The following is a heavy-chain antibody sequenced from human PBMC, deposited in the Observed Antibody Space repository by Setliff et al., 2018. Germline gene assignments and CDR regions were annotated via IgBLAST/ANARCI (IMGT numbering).Heavy chain of an antibody. CDR3: AREFTVDSREAGYFNY. CDR1: GGSISSGSHY. D-gene: IGHD6-13*01. J-gene: IGHJ4*01. Sequence: SETLSLTCSASGGSISSGSHYWAWIRQPPGKRLEWIGSVYYIGTTHYNPSLKSRVTISVDPSKNQFSLKMSSVTAADAAVYYCAREFTVDSREAGYFNYWGHGTLVTVSS. V-gene: IGHV4-39*02. CDR2: VYYIGTT.